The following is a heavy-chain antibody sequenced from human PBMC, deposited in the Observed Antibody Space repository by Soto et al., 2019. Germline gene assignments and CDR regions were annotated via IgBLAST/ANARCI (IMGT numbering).Heavy chain of an antibody. CDR1: SAATEMLY. CDR2: VHHTGTT. D-gene: IGHD3-10*01. CDR3: ARGNHWVLFH. V-gene: IGHV4-59*03. J-gene: IGHJ4*02. Sequence: ETLSHTWIVCSAATEMLYWNWFREPRGKGLEWIGYVHHTGTTDYNPSLKSRVIISIDTSKNQFSVRLSSVTAAETAVYYCARGNHWVLFHWGQGILVPIS.